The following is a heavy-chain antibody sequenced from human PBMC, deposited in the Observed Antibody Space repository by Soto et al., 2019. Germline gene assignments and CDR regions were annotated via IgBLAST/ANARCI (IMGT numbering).Heavy chain of an antibody. CDR2: ISGGGGTT. D-gene: IGHD2-15*01. V-gene: IGHV3-23*01. Sequence: EVQLLESGGDLVQPGGSLRLSCAASGFAFSNYAMNWVRQAPGKGLEWVSVISGGGGTTYYADSVKGRFTISRDNSKKTLYLQMSSLRGDDTAVYYCAKKWSQGYYFDYWGQGTLVIVSS. J-gene: IGHJ4*02. CDR1: GFAFSNYA. CDR3: AKKWSQGYYFDY.